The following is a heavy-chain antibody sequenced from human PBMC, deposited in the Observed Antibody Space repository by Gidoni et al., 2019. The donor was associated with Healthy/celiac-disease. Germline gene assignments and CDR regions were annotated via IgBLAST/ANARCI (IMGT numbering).Heavy chain of an antibody. CDR1: GYSFTSYW. CDR2: IYPGDSDT. D-gene: IGHD1-26*01. CDR3: ARHWHPSGSYPVPQFDY. J-gene: IGHJ4*02. V-gene: IGHV5-51*01. Sequence: EVQLVQSGAEVKKPGESLKISCKGSGYSFTSYWIGWVRQMPGKGLEWMGIIYPGDSDTRYSPSFQGQVTISADKSISTAYLQWSSLKASDTAMYYCARHWHPSGSYPVPQFDYWGQGTLVTVSS.